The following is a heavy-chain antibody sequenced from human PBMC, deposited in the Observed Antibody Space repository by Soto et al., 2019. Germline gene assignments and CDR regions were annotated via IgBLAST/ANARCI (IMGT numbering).Heavy chain of an antibody. CDR3: AKADVYNGGNAYYDLVGS. CDR2: VSYDGHTK. CDR1: GFTFSDDG. Sequence: QVQLVESGGGAVQPGRSLRLSCAASGFTFSDDGMHWVRQAPGKGLEWVAGVSYDGHTKYYADSVKGRFTISIDNWRNKLFIRRDSGRAEDTALYYCAKADVYNGGNAYYDLVGSWGQGTLVTVST. J-gene: IGHJ4*02. D-gene: IGHD2-15*01. V-gene: IGHV3-30*18.